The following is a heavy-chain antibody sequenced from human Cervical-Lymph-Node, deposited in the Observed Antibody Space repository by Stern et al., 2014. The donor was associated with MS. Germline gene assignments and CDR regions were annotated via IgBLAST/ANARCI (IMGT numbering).Heavy chain of an antibody. CDR3: ATDRDDFRRGYSAPSKGYGLDV. J-gene: IGHJ6*02. D-gene: IGHD3-3*01. CDR2: FDPEDGET. V-gene: IGHV1-24*01. CDR1: GYTLTELS. Sequence: QVQLMQSGAEVKKPGASVKVSCKVSGYTLTELSMHWVRQAPGKGLEWMGGFDPEDGETIYAQKFQGRVTMTEDTSTDTAYMELSSLRSEDTAVYYCATDRDDFRRGYSAPSKGYGLDVWGQGTMVTVTS.